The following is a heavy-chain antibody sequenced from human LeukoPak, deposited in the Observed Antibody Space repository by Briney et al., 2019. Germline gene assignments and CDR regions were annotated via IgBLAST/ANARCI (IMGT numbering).Heavy chain of an antibody. CDR1: GGSITGYY. CDR3: ARGNILTGYCFDF. V-gene: IGHV4-34*01. CDR2: IHYTGAT. D-gene: IGHD3-9*01. J-gene: IGHJ4*02. Sequence: TSETLSLTCAVYGGSITGYYWSWIRRTPGRGLEWVGEIHYTGATSYNPSLKSRATISTDTSKNQFSLRLSSVTAADTAVYYCARGNILTGYCFDFWGQGALVTVSS.